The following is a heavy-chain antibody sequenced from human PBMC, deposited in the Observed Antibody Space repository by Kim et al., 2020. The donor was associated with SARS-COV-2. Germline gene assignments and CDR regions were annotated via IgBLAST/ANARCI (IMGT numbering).Heavy chain of an antibody. CDR2: IYYSGST. CDR3: ARGWSYYYDSSGYDYYYYYGMDV. CDR1: GGSISSYY. J-gene: IGHJ6*02. Sequence: SETLSLTCTVSGGSISSYYWSWIRQPPGKGLEWIGYIYYSGSTNYNPSLKSRVTISVDTSKNQFSLKLSSVTAADTAVYYCARGWSYYYDSSGYDYYYYYGMDVWGQGTTVTVSS. D-gene: IGHD3-22*01. V-gene: IGHV4-59*01.